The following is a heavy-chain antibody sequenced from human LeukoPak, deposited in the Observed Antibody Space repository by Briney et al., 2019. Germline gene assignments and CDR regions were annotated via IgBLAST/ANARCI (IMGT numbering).Heavy chain of an antibody. D-gene: IGHD4-17*01. CDR3: AKRPSDYGDYVSYFDY. Sequence: GGSLRLPCAASGFSFISYGMHWARQAPGKGLEWVGVISDDGRRKDYADSVKGRFTISRDNSKDTLYLQMNSLRAEDTAVYYCAKRPSDYGDYVSYFDYWGQGTLVTVSS. CDR2: ISDDGRRK. V-gene: IGHV3-30*18. J-gene: IGHJ4*02. CDR1: GFSFISYG.